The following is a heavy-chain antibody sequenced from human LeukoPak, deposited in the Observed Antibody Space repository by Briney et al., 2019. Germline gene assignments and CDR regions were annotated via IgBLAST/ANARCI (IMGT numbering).Heavy chain of an antibody. CDR3: ARDPYYDFWSGYYTRYYMDV. CDR1: GYTFTSYG. D-gene: IGHD3-3*01. CDR2: ISAYNGNT. J-gene: IGHJ6*03. V-gene: IGHV1-18*01. Sequence: GASVKVSCKASGYTFTSYGISWVRQAPGQGLEWMGWISAYNGNTNYAQKLQGRVTMTTDTSTSTAHMELRSLRSDDTAVYYCARDPYYDFWSGYYTRYYMDVWGKGTTVTVSS.